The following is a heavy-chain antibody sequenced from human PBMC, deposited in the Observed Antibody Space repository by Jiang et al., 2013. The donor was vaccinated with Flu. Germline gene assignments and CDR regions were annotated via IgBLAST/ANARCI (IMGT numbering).Heavy chain of an antibody. Sequence: PGLVKPSETLSLTCTVSGGSISSYYWSWIRQPPGKGLEWIGYIYYSGSTNYNPSLKSRVTISVDTSKNQFSLKLSSVTAADTAVYYCARSYSGYDLGYFDYWGQGTLVTVSS. CDR3: ARSYSGYDLGYFDY. V-gene: IGHV4-59*08. CDR2: IYYSGST. D-gene: IGHD5-12*01. J-gene: IGHJ4*02. CDR1: GGSISSYY.